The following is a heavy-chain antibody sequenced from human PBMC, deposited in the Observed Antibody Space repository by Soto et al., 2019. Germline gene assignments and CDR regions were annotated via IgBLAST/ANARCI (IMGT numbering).Heavy chain of an antibody. J-gene: IGHJ5*02. CDR1: GFTVSSNY. V-gene: IGHV3-53*01. Sequence: EVQLVESGGGLIQPGGSLRLSCAASGFTVSSNYMSWVRQAPGKGLEWVSVIYSGGSTYYADSVKGRFTISRDNSKNTLYLQMNSLRAEDTAVYYCAREHSSSISNWFDPWGQGTLVTVSS. CDR2: IYSGGST. D-gene: IGHD6-6*01. CDR3: AREHSSSISNWFDP.